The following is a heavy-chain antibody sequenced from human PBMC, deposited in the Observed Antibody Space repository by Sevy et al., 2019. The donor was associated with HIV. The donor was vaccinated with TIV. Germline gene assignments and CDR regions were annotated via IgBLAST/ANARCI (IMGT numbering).Heavy chain of an antibody. CDR2: TRNKANSYTT. CDR1: GFTFSDHY. CDR3: ARASRRDYYYGMDV. V-gene: IGHV3-72*01. J-gene: IGHJ6*02. Sequence: GGSLRFSCAASGFTFSDHYMDWVRQAPGKGLEWVGRTRNKANSYTTKYAASVKGRFTISRDDSKNSLYLQMNSLKTEDTAVYYCARASRRDYYYGMDVWGQGTTVTVSS.